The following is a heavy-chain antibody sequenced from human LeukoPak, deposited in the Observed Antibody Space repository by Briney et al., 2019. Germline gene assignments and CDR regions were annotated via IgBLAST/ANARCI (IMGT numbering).Heavy chain of an antibody. D-gene: IGHD3-22*01. CDR3: ARESMDYYDGSGYYTDY. V-gene: IGHV1-8*01. Sequence: ASVKVSCKASGYTFTSYDINWVRQATGQGLEWMGWMNPNSGNTGYAQKFQGRVTMTRNTSISTAYMELSSLRSEDTAVYYCARESMDYYDGSGYYTDYWGQGTLVTVSS. CDR1: GYTFTSYD. CDR2: MNPNSGNT. J-gene: IGHJ4*02.